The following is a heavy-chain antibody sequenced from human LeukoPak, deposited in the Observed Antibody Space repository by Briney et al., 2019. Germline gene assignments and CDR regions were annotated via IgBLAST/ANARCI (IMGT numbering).Heavy chain of an antibody. Sequence: GGSLRHSCAASGFTVSSSYMNWVRQAPGKGLEWVSLIYGGGSTYYADSVKGRFTISRDNSKNTLYLQMNSLRAEDTAVYYCARRGDGGRSFDYWGQGTLVTVSS. CDR2: IYGGGST. J-gene: IGHJ4*02. V-gene: IGHV3-53*01. CDR1: GFTVSSSY. CDR3: ARRGDGGRSFDY. D-gene: IGHD4-23*01.